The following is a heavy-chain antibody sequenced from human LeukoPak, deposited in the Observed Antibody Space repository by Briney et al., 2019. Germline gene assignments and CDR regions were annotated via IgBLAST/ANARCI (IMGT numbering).Heavy chain of an antibody. Sequence: GGSLRLSCAASGFTFATYAMSWVRQPPGKGLEWVSSISGSADITYYADSVKGRFTISRDNSKNTLYLQMNSLRAEGTAVYYCANVWRLRGAFDIWGQGTMVTVSS. D-gene: IGHD4-17*01. CDR1: GFTFATYA. V-gene: IGHV3-23*01. J-gene: IGHJ3*02. CDR3: ANVWRLRGAFDI. CDR2: ISGSADIT.